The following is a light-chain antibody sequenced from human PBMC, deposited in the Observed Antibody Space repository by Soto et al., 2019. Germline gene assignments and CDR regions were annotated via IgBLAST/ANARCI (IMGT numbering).Light chain of an antibody. CDR2: GAS. J-gene: IGKJ4*01. CDR1: RNINRE. Sequence: EIVMKQSPATRSVSPGERATLSCRASRNINRELAWYQQKPGQAPRLLISGASTRATGIPARFSGSGSGTEFTLTISSLQSEDFAGYYCQQYYDYPPLIFGGGTKVEIK. V-gene: IGKV3-15*01. CDR3: QQYYDYPPLI.